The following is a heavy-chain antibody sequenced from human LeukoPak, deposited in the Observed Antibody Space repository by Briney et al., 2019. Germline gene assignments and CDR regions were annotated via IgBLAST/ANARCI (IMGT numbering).Heavy chain of an antibody. D-gene: IGHD2-21*01. V-gene: IGHV4-31*03. CDR1: GVSISSGDYY. CDR3: ASGGALIATLAY. Sequence: SETLSLTCTVSGVSISSGDYYWSWIRQHPGKGLEWIGYIYYRGNTYYNPSLKSRVTISLDTSNNKFSLKLSSVTAADTAVYYCASGGALIATLAYWGQGTLVTVSS. J-gene: IGHJ4*02. CDR2: IYYRGNT.